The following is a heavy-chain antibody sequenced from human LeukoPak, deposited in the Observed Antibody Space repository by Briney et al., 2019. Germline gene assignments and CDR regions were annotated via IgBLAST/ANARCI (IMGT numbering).Heavy chain of an antibody. CDR1: GFTFRSYW. J-gene: IGHJ4*02. CDR2: INPGGSSI. V-gene: IGHV3-74*01. CDR3: ARSNQADDY. D-gene: IGHD1-14*01. Sequence: GGSLRLSCAASGFTFRSYWMHWVREVPGKGLVWVARINPGGSSITYADSVKGRFTISRDNAKNTLYLQMDSLRAEDTGVYYCARSNQADDYWGQGTLVTVSS.